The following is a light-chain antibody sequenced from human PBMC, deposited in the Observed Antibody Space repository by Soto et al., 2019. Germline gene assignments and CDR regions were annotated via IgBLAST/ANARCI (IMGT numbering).Light chain of an antibody. CDR1: QSISNY. CDR2: AAS. Sequence: DIPMTQSPSSLSASVGDSVTITCRASQSISNYLNWYQQKPXKAPKLLVYAASSLQSGVPSRFSXXGSGXXXTLTISSLQPEDFATYYCQQSYSTPFTFGPGTKVDIK. CDR3: QQSYSTPFT. V-gene: IGKV1-39*01. J-gene: IGKJ3*01.